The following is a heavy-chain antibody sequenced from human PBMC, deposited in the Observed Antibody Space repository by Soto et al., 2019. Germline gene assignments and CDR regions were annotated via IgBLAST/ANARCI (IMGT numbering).Heavy chain of an antibody. CDR1: GFTFTTYA. D-gene: IGHD2-15*01. CDR2: ISGSGGST. J-gene: IGHJ4*02. V-gene: IGHV3-23*01. CDR3: AKDKDTTFSPQDY. Sequence: EVQLLESGGDLVQPGGSLRLSCAASGFTFTTYAMTWVRQAPGKGLEWVSAISGSGGSTYYADSVKGRFTISRGNSKNTLYLQMNSLRAEDTAVYYCAKDKDTTFSPQDYWGQGTLVTVSS.